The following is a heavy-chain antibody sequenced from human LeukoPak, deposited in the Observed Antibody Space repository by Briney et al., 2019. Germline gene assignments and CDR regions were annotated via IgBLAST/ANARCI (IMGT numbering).Heavy chain of an antibody. Sequence: PGGSLRLSCAASGFTFSDHYMSWIRQALGKGLEWLSYIGGSGSNIQYADSVKGRFTISRDNRKNVLYLQMNSLRDEDTAVYYCTRDPRLSLYWGQGALVTVSS. CDR3: TRDPRLSLY. J-gene: IGHJ4*02. CDR2: IGGSGSNI. V-gene: IGHV3-11*01. CDR1: GFTFSDHY. D-gene: IGHD2-21*01.